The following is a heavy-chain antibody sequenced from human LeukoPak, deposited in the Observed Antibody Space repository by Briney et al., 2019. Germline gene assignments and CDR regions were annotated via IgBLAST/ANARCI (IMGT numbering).Heavy chain of an antibody. V-gene: IGHV6-1*01. Sequence: SQTLSLTCAISGDSVSSNSAAWNWIRQSPSRGLEWLGRTYYRSKWYNDYAVSVKSRITINPDTSKNQFSLQLTSVTPEDTAVYYCARAPLHYVWGSYRDSYYFDYWGQGTLVTVSS. CDR3: ARAPLHYVWGSYRDSYYFDY. D-gene: IGHD3-16*02. CDR2: TYYRSKWYN. J-gene: IGHJ4*02. CDR1: GDSVSSNSAA.